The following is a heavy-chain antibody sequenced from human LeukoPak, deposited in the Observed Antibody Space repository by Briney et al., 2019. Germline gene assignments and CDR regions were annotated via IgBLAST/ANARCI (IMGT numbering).Heavy chain of an antibody. CDR1: GYFISSGYY. J-gene: IGHJ1*01. V-gene: IGHV4-38-2*02. D-gene: IGHD2-8*01. CDR3: AGLGVMVLVYQSES. CDR2: IHHSGST. Sequence: SETLSLTCSVSGYFISSGYYWGWFRQPPGKGLEWIANIHHSGSTYYNPSLKSRVTLSVDTSKNQFSLKLTSVTAADSAVYYCAGLGVMVLVYQSESWGQGTPVTASS.